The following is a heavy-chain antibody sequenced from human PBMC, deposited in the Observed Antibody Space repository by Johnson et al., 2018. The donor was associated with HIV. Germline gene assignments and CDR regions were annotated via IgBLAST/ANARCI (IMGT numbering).Heavy chain of an antibody. CDR3: AKEDWMPI. Sequence: QVQLVESGGGLVKPGGSLRISCAASGFTFSDLYMNWIRQVPGKGLEWISHISSSGNSIYYADSVKGRFTISRDNAKNSLFLQMNSLRAEDTAVYYCAKEDWMPIWGQGTMVTVSS. CDR1: GFTFSDLY. J-gene: IGHJ3*02. V-gene: IGHV3-11*01. D-gene: IGHD3/OR15-3a*01. CDR2: ISSSGNSI.